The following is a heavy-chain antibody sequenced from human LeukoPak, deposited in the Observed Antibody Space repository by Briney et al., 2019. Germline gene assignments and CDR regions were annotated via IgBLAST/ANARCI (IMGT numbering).Heavy chain of an antibody. CDR3: ARVKVVVAASAFDI. J-gene: IGHJ3*02. Sequence: ASVKVSCKASGYTFTSYGTSWVRQAPGQGLEWMGWISAYNGNTNYAQKLQGRVTMTTDTSTSTAYMELRSLRSDDTAVYYCARVKVVVAASAFDIWGQGTMVTVSS. CDR2: ISAYNGNT. CDR1: GYTFTSYG. D-gene: IGHD2-15*01. V-gene: IGHV1-18*01.